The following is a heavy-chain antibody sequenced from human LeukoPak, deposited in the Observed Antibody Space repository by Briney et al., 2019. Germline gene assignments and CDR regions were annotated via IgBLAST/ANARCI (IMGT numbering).Heavy chain of an antibody. CDR1: GYTFTSYG. D-gene: IGHD4-17*01. CDR3: ARGADYGDYGGDFDY. CDR2: ISAYNGNT. V-gene: IGHV1-18*01. Sequence: GASVKVSCKASGYTFTSYGISWVRQAPGQGLEWMGWISAYNGNTNYAQKLQGRATMTTDTSTSTAYMELRSLRSDDTAVYYCARGADYGDYGGDFDYWGQGTLVTVSS. J-gene: IGHJ4*02.